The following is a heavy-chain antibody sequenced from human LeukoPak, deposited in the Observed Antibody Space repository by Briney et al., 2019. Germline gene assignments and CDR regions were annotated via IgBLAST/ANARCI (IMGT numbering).Heavy chain of an antibody. Sequence: PGGSLRLSCAASGFTFSTYAMSWVRQAPGKGREWVPPISDSGANTYYADSVRGRFTISRDNSKNTLYLQKNSLRADDTAIYYCAKSMTLQWRGFFDLWGRGTHVTVSS. D-gene: IGHD6-19*01. CDR3: AKSMTLQWRGFFDL. V-gene: IGHV3-23*01. CDR1: GFTFSTYA. J-gene: IGHJ2*01. CDR2: ISDSGANT.